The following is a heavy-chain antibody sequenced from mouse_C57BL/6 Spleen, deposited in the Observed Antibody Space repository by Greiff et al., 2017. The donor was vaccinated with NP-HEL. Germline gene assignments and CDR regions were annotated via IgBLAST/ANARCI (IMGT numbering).Heavy chain of an antibody. Sequence: DVKLVESGGGLVKPGGSLKLSCAASGFTFSSYAMSWVRQTPEKRLEWVATISDGGSYTYYPDNVKGRFTISRDNAKNNLYLQMSHLKSEDTAMYYCARDQEGYYYGSSPFAYWGQGTLVTVSA. CDR1: GFTFSSYA. J-gene: IGHJ3*01. CDR3: ARDQEGYYYGSSPFAY. D-gene: IGHD1-1*01. V-gene: IGHV5-4*01. CDR2: ISDGGSYT.